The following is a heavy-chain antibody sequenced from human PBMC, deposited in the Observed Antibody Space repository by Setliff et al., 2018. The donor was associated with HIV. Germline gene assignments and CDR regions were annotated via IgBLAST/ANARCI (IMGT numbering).Heavy chain of an antibody. J-gene: IGHJ4*02. CDR2: IYGGGST. V-gene: IGHV3-66*01. D-gene: IGHD5-18*01. CDR3: ATQLRRGYSYGSLFDY. Sequence: GGSLRLSCAASGFSVSRNYMSWVRRAPGKGLEWVSVIYGGGSTNYADSVKGRFTISTDNSKNTLYLQMNSLRAEDTAVYYCATQLRRGYSYGSLFDYWGQGTLVTVSS. CDR1: GFSVSRNY.